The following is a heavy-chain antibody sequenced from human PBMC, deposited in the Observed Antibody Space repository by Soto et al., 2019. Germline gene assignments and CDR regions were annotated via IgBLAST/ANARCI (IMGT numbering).Heavy chain of an antibody. CDR2: IYPGDSDT. D-gene: IGHD3-9*01. Sequence: PGESLKVSCKGSGYSFTSYWIGWVRQMPGKGLEWMGIIYPGDSDTRYSPSFQGQVTISADKSISTAYLQWSSLKASDTAMYYCARPAATISSDYYATDAFDIWGQGTMVTVSS. CDR1: GYSFTSYW. J-gene: IGHJ3*02. V-gene: IGHV5-51*01. CDR3: ARPAATISSDYYATDAFDI.